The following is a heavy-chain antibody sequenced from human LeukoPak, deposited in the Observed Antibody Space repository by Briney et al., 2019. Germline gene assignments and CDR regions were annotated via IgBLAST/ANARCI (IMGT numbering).Heavy chain of an antibody. D-gene: IGHD1-26*01. CDR3: ARRSGSYQADFDY. V-gene: IGHV3-11*01. Sequence: GGSLRLSRAASGFTFSDYYMSWIRQAPGKGLEGVAYISGSGSSIYYADSVKGRFTISRDNAKNSLDLQMNSLGAEDTAVYYCARRSGSYQADFDYWGQGTLVTVSS. J-gene: IGHJ4*02. CDR1: GFTFSDYY. CDR2: ISGSGSSI.